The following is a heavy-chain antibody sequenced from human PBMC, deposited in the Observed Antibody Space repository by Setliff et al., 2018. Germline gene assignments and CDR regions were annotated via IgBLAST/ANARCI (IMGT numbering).Heavy chain of an antibody. CDR1: GDSFSDYY. CDR2: INHRGST. CDR3: AASRAYTGAVEEWFLPKTFDF. V-gene: IGHV4-34*01. D-gene: IGHD3-10*01. Sequence: SETLSLTCAVYGDSFSDYYWSWIRQPPGKGLEWIEEINHRGSTNYSPSLRSRVTMSVDTSKKQFSLKLSSVTAADAALYYCAASRAYTGAVEEWFLPKTFDFWGQGSPVTVSS. J-gene: IGHJ4*02.